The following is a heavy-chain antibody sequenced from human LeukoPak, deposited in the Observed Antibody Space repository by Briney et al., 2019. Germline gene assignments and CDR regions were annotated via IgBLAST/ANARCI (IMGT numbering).Heavy chain of an antibody. J-gene: IGHJ6*03. V-gene: IGHV4-39*01. Sequence: PSETLSLTCTVSGGSISSSSYYWGWIRQPPGKGLEWIGSIYYSGSTYYNPSLKSRVTISVDTSKNQFSLKLSSMTAADTAVYYCARLWGDLGGFGELLSSLDYYYYMDVWGKGTTVTVSS. CDR3: ARLWGDLGGFGELLSSLDYYYYMDV. CDR1: GGSISSSSYY. CDR2: IYYSGST. D-gene: IGHD3-10*01.